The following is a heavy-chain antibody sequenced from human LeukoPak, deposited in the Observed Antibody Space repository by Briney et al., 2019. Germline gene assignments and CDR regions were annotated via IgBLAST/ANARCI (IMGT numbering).Heavy chain of an antibody. CDR1: GFTFSNYW. CDR2: ISTDGKST. D-gene: IGHD2-2*01. V-gene: IGHV3-74*01. J-gene: IGHJ6*02. CDR3: VRDYQFIQEV. Sequence: PSGGSLRLSCVASGFTFSNYWMLWARQAPGKGLMWVSLISTDGKSTRYAESVKGRFTISRDNAKNALYLQMDILRVEDTALYFCVRDYQFIQEVWGQGTTVTVSS.